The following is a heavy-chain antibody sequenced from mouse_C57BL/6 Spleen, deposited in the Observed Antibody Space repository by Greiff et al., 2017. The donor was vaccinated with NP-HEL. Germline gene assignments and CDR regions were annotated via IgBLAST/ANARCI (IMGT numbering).Heavy chain of an antibody. D-gene: IGHD4-1*01. V-gene: IGHV5-6*01. CDR3: ARVWDFYWYFDV. CDR2: ISSGGSYT. J-gene: IGHJ1*03. Sequence: EVKLMESGGDLVKPGGSLKLSCAASGFTFSSYGMSWVRQTPDKRLEWVATISSGGSYTYYPDSVKGRFTISRDNAKNTLYLQMSSLKSEDTAMYYCARVWDFYWYFDVWGTGTTVTVSS. CDR1: GFTFSSYG.